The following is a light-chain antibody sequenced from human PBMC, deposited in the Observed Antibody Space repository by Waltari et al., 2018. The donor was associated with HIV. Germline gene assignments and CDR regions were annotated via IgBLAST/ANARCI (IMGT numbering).Light chain of an antibody. CDR2: KDT. Sequence: SYELTQPPSVSVSPGQTAKITCSGDALPNQYAHWYQQKPGQAPLLVIYKDTQRPSGIPERFSGSPSGTTVNLIISGVQAEDEADYYCESADNSGTYWVFGGGTKLSVL. CDR1: ALPNQY. V-gene: IGLV3-25*03. CDR3: ESADNSGTYWV. J-gene: IGLJ3*02.